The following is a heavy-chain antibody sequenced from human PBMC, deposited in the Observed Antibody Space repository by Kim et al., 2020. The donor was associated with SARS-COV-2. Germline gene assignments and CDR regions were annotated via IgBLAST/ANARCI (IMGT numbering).Heavy chain of an antibody. CDR3: ARETTVTTYPTRYFDY. Sequence: SETLSLTCTVSGGSISSYYWSWIRQPAGKGLEWIGRIYTSGSTNYNPSLKSRVTMSVDTSKNQFSLKLSSVTAADTAVYYCARETTVTTYPTRYFDYWGQGTLVTVSS. CDR1: GGSISSYY. CDR2: IYTSGST. J-gene: IGHJ4*02. D-gene: IGHD4-17*01. V-gene: IGHV4-4*07.